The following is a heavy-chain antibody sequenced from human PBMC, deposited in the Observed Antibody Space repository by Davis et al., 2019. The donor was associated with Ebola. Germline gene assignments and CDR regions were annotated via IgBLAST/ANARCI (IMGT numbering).Heavy chain of an antibody. Sequence: GESLKISCAASGFTFSSYWMSWVRQAPGKGLEWVANIKQDGSEKYYVDSVKGRFTISRDNAKNSLYLQMNSLRAEDTAVYYCARDLGAMVVFDYWGQGTLVTVSS. J-gene: IGHJ4*02. D-gene: IGHD5-18*01. CDR2: IKQDGSEK. V-gene: IGHV3-7*01. CDR3: ARDLGAMVVFDY. CDR1: GFTFSSYW.